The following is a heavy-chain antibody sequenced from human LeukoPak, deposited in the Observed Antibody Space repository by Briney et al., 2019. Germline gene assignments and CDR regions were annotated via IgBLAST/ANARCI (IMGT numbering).Heavy chain of an antibody. D-gene: IGHD3-22*01. V-gene: IGHV1-18*01. CDR2: ISAYNGNT. J-gene: IGHJ4*02. CDR1: GYTFTSYG. CDR3: ARDANYYDSSGPIDY. Sequence: ASVKVSCKASGYTFTSYGISWVRQAPGQGLEWMGWISAYNGNTNYAQKLQGRVTMTTDTSTSTAYMELRSLRSDDTAVYYCARDANYYDSSGPIDYWGQGTLVTVSS.